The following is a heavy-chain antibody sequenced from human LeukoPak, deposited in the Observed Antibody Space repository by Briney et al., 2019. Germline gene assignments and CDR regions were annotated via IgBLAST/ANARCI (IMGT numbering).Heavy chain of an antibody. CDR1: GFTFSNHG. Sequence: GGSLRLSCAASGFTFSNHGMNWVRQASGKGLEWVSGISPRGDITYYADSVKGRFTISRDNSKNMLYLELISLRAEDTAVYYCARGRAGCSGGSCYYRDGYYYYYYMDVWGKGTTVTISS. CDR2: ISPRGDIT. D-gene: IGHD2-15*01. J-gene: IGHJ6*03. V-gene: IGHV3-23*01. CDR3: ARGRAGCSGGSCYYRDGYYYYYYMDV.